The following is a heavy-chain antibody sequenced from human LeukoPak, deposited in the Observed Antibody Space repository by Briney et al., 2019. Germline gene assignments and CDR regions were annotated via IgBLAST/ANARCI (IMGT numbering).Heavy chain of an antibody. D-gene: IGHD3-10*01. CDR2: INTNSGGT. CDR3: ARVRDYYGSGSYYY. CDR1: GYTFTGYY. V-gene: IGHV1-2*02. Sequence: ASVKVSCKASGYTFTGYYMHWVRQAPGQGLEWMGWINTNSGGTNYAQKFQGRVTMTRDTSISTAYMELSRLRSDDTAVYYCARVRDYYGSGSYYYWGQGTLVTVSS. J-gene: IGHJ4*02.